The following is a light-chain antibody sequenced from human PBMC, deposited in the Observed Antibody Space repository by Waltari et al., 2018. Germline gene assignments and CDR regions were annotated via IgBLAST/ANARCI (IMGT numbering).Light chain of an antibody. CDR2: DVT. J-gene: IGLJ1*01. CDR1: SSDVGMYNL. CDR3: CSYASGSTYV. V-gene: IGLV2-23*02. Sequence: QSALTQPASVSGSPGQPITFSCTGTSSDVGMYNLVPWYQQPPAKGPKLIIYDVTTRPSGVSHRFSGSKSGDTAALSISGLQAEDEADYYCCSYASGSTYVFGSGTKVTVL.